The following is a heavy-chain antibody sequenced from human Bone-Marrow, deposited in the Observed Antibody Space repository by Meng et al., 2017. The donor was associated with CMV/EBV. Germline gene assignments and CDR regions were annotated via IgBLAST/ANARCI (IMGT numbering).Heavy chain of an antibody. CDR3: AREDRRVYFDY. CDR2: ISSSSSTI. CDR1: GFTFSSYS. Sequence: GESLKISCAASGFTFSSYSMNWVRQAPGKGLEWVSYISSSSSTIYYADSVKGRFTISRDNSKNTLYLQMNSLRAEDTAVYYCAREDRRVYFDYWGQGTLVTVSS. V-gene: IGHV3-48*01. J-gene: IGHJ4*02.